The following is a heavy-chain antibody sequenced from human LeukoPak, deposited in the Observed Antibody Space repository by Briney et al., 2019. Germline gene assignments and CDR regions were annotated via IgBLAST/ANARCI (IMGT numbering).Heavy chain of an antibody. CDR1: GFTFTSSA. J-gene: IGHJ6*03. D-gene: IGHD3-10*01. CDR3: AADSVRGVIMTGYYMDV. V-gene: IGHV1-58*02. Sequence: SVKVSCKASGFTFTSSAMQWVRQARGQRLEWIGWIVVGSGNTNYAQKFQERVTITRDMSTSTAYMELSSLRSEDTAVYYCAADSVRGVIMTGYYMDVWGKGTTVTVSS. CDR2: IVVGSGNT.